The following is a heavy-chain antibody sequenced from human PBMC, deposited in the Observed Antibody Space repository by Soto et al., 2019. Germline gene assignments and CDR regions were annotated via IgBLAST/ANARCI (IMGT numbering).Heavy chain of an antibody. V-gene: IGHV3-30*18. CDR3: AKDGIALVRDPLGNWVDS. J-gene: IGHJ5*01. D-gene: IGHD3-10*01. CDR1: GFNFRSYG. CDR2: TSYDGSTK. Sequence: QMQLVQSGGGVVQPGRSLRLSCEASGFNFRSYGMHWVRQAPGKGLEWVAITSYDGSTKYYADSVKGRFTISRDNSKDTLELQMDSLRAEDTAVYYCAKDGIALVRDPLGNWVDSWGQGTLVTVSS.